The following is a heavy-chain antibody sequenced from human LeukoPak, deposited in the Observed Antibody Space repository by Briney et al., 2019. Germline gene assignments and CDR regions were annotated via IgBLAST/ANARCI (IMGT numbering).Heavy chain of an antibody. CDR2: IIPIFGTA. D-gene: IGHD2-15*01. CDR1: GGTFSSYA. V-gene: IGHV1-69*05. J-gene: IGHJ4*02. Sequence: ASVKVSCKASGGTFSSYAISWVRQAPGQGLEWMGGIIPIFGTANYAQKFQGRVTITTDESTSTVYMELSSLRSEDTAVYYCARGSLSYSYYFDYWGQGTLVTVSS. CDR3: ARGSLSYSYYFDY.